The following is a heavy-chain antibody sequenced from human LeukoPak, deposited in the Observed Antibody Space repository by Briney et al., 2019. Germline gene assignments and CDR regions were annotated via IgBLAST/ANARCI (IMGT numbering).Heavy chain of an antibody. CDR2: IYYSGST. CDR3: ARQTEWLRLLSFDY. CDR1: GGSISSSSYY. V-gene: IGHV4-39*01. D-gene: IGHD5-12*01. J-gene: IGHJ4*02. Sequence: SETLSLTCTVSGGSISSSSYYWGWIRQPPGKGLEWIGSIYYSGSTYYNPSLKSRVTISVDTSKNQFSLKLSSVTAADTAVYYCARQTEWLRLLSFDYWGQGTLDTVSS.